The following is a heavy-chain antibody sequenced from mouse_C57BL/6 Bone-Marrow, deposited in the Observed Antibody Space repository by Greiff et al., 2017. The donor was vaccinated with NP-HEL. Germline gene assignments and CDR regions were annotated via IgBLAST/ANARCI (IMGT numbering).Heavy chain of an antibody. CDR1: GYTFTSYW. J-gene: IGHJ2*01. Sequence: QVQLQQPGAELVRPGSSVKLSCKASGYTFTSYWMDWVKQRPGQGLEWIGNIYPSDSETHYNQKFKDKATLTVDKSSSTAYMQLSSLTSEDSAVYYCARIRRYGNPFDYWGQGTTLTVSS. D-gene: IGHD2-1*01. CDR2: IYPSDSET. CDR3: ARIRRYGNPFDY. V-gene: IGHV1-61*01.